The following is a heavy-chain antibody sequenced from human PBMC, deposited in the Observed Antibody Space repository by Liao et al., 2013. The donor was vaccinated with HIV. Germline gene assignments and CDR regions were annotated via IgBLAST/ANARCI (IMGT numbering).Heavy chain of an antibody. D-gene: IGHD3-10*01. J-gene: IGHJ4*02. CDR1: GGSISSYY. V-gene: IGHV4-59*12. Sequence: QVQLQESGPGLVKPSETLSLTCTVSGGSISSYYWSWIRQPPGKGLEWIGYIYYSGSTNYNPSLKSRVTISVDTSKNQFSLKLSSVTAADTAVYYCARGGILWFGELHYWGQGTLVTVSS. CDR2: IYYSGST. CDR3: ARGGILWFGELHY.